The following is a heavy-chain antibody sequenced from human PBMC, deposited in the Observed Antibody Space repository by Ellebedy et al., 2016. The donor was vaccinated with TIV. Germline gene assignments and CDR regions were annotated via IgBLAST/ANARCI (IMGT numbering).Heavy chain of an antibody. D-gene: IGHD6-19*01. CDR1: GGTFSSYA. Sequence: SVKVSCXASGGTFSSYAISWVRQAPGQGLEWMGRIIPILGIANYAQKFQGRVTITADKSTSTAYMELSSLRSEDTAVYYCARDLVAVAGPRGVDVWGQGTTVTVSS. J-gene: IGHJ6*02. CDR3: ARDLVAVAGPRGVDV. CDR2: IIPILGIA. V-gene: IGHV1-69*04.